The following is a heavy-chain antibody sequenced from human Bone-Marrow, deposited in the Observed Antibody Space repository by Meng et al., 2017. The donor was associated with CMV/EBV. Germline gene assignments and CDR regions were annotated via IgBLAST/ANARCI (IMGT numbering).Heavy chain of an antibody. D-gene: IGHD6-19*01. Sequence: GESLKISCAASGFTFSSYWMTWVRQAPGRGLEWVSSIDRNGETATYAESVKGRFTISRDNIRNSLYLQMRSLRVDDTALYYCAKDRKGTGWWLDLWGQGSLVPVSS. CDR3: AKDRKGTGWWLDL. J-gene: IGHJ5*02. CDR2: IDRNGETA. V-gene: IGHV3-20*04. CDR1: GFTFSSYW.